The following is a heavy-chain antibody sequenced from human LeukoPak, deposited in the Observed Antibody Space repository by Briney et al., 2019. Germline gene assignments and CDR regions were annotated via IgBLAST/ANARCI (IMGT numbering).Heavy chain of an antibody. V-gene: IGHV1-46*01. J-gene: IGHJ4*02. Sequence: ASVKVSRKASGYTFTDYYMHWVRQAPGQGLEWMGIINPSGGSTSYAQKFQGRVTMTRDTSTSTVYMELSSLRSEDTAVYYCARDGRPYYYDSSGYPDYWGQGTLVTISS. CDR2: INPSGGST. CDR1: GYTFTDYY. D-gene: IGHD3-22*01. CDR3: ARDGRPYYYDSSGYPDY.